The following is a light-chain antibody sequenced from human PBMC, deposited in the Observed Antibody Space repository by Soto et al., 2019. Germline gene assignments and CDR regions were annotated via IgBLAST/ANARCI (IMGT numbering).Light chain of an antibody. CDR3: HQYDNRPFT. J-gene: IGKJ3*01. CDR1: QDISKF. V-gene: IGKV1-33*01. CDR2: DAS. Sequence: DIQMTQSPSSLSASVGDRVSFTCQASQDISKFLNWYQHKPGQAPSLLIYDASKSQFGVPSRFSGSESGTDFTFTISSLQPEDNATYYCHQYDNRPFTFGPGTKVDVK.